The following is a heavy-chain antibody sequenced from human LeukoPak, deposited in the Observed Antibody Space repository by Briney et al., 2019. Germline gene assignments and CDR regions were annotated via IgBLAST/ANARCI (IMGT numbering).Heavy chain of an antibody. Sequence: GSLRLSFAASGFTFSSYAMSWVRQAPGKGLEWVSAISGSGGSTYYADSVKGRFTISRDNSKNTLYLQMNSLRAEDTAVYYCAKDRDYGDYVGYWGQGTLVTVSS. CDR3: AKDRDYGDYVGY. CDR2: ISGSGGST. J-gene: IGHJ4*02. D-gene: IGHD4-17*01. CDR1: GFTFSSYA. V-gene: IGHV3-23*01.